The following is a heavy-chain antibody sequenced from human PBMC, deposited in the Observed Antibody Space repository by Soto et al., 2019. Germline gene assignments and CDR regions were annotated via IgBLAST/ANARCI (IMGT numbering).Heavy chain of an antibody. D-gene: IGHD2-15*01. CDR3: ARDGTYCSGGSCYSIRWWFDP. V-gene: IGHV1-69*06. CDR2: IIPIFGTA. Sequence: GASVKVSCKASGCTFSSYAISCVRQAPGQVLEWMGGIIPIFGTANYAQKFQGRVTITADKSTSTAYMELSSLRSEDTAVYYCARDGTYCSGGSCYSIRWWFDPWGQGTLVTVSS. J-gene: IGHJ5*02. CDR1: GCTFSSYA.